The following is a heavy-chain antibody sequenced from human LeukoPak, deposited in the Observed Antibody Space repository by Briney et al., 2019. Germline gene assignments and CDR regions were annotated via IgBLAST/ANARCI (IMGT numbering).Heavy chain of an antibody. D-gene: IGHD3-10*01. CDR2: ISPNSGDT. V-gene: IGHV1-2*02. CDR3: ARAPPRGRYYYGSGSYFHFDY. J-gene: IGHJ4*02. Sequence: ASVKVSCKASGYTFTGYYMHWVRQAPGQGLEWMGWISPNSGDTNYAQKFQGRVTMTRDTSISTAYMELSRLRSDDTAVYYCARAPPRGRYYYGSGSYFHFDYWGEGTLVTVSS. CDR1: GYTFTGYY.